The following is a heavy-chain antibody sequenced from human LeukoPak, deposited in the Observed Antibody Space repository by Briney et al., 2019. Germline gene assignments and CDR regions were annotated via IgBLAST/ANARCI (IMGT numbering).Heavy chain of an antibody. V-gene: IGHV3-30-3*01. CDR3: TTDTLGYCSSTSCPSVFDY. CDR1: GFTFSSYA. D-gene: IGHD2-2*01. J-gene: IGHJ4*02. CDR2: ISYDGSNK. Sequence: GGSLRLSCAASGFTFSSYAMHWVRQAPGKGLEWVAVISYDGSNKYYADSVKGRFTISRDNSKNTLYVQMNSLRAEDTAVYYCTTDTLGYCSSTSCPSVFDYWGQGTLVTVSS.